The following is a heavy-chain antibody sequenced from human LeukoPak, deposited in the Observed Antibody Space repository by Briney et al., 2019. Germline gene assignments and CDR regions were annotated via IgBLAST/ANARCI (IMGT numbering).Heavy chain of an antibody. D-gene: IGHD2-21*02. Sequence: ASVKVSFKASGYTFTGYYMHWVRQAPGQGLEWMGWINPNSGGTNYAQKFQGRVTMTRDTSISTAYMELSRLRSDDTAVYYCARDRVVTAIRKNWFDPWGQGTLVTVSS. CDR1: GYTFTGYY. J-gene: IGHJ5*02. CDR2: INPNSGGT. V-gene: IGHV1-2*02. CDR3: ARDRVVTAIRKNWFDP.